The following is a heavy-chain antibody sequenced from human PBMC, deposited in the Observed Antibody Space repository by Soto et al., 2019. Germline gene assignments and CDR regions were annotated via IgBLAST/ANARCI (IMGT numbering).Heavy chain of an antibody. CDR3: ARVDYYDSSGYYADAFDI. Sequence: DRVSSTSAAWNWIRQSPSRGLEWLGRTYYRSKWYNDYAVSVKSRITTNPDTSKNQFSLQLNSVTPEDTAVYYCARVDYYDSSGYYADAFDIWGQGTMVTVSS. J-gene: IGHJ3*02. D-gene: IGHD3-22*01. CDR1: DRVSSTSAA. V-gene: IGHV6-1*01. CDR2: TYYRSKWYN.